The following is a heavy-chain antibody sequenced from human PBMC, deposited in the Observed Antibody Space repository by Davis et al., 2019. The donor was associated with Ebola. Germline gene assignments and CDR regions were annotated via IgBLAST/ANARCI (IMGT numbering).Heavy chain of an antibody. Sequence: SETLSLTCAVYGGTFRGYYWSWIRQPPGKGLEWIGEINHSGSTNYNPSLKSRVTISVDTSKNQFSLKLSSVTAADTAVYYCARGNSSWFDPWGQGTLVTVSS. J-gene: IGHJ5*02. CDR2: INHSGST. CDR1: GGTFRGYY. V-gene: IGHV4-34*01. CDR3: ARGNSSWFDP. D-gene: IGHD5-18*01.